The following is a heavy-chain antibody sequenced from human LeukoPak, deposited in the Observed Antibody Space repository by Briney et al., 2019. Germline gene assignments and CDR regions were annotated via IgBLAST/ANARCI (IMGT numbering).Heavy chain of an antibody. D-gene: IGHD3-16*01. V-gene: IGHV1-69*04. Sequence: ASVKVSCKASGGTFSSYVISWVRQAPGQGLEWMGRIIPILGIANYAQKFQGRVTITADKSTSTAYMELSSLRSEDTAVYYCARERTPTTFFDYWGQGTLVTVSS. J-gene: IGHJ4*02. CDR3: ARERTPTTFFDY. CDR1: GGTFSSYV. CDR2: IIPILGIA.